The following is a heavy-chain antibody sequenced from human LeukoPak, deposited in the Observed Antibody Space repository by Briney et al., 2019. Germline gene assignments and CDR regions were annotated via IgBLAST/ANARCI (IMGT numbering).Heavy chain of an antibody. CDR1: GGGFISYW. V-gene: IGHV5-51*01. Sequence: GAALKISCKGAGGGFISYWIGGGRRLPGKGREGMGIIYPGDSDTSYPPSFQRQVPISADQSISTAYLQWSSLKASDTAMYSCARQRFTTRPYAGNWFDPWGQGTLVTVSS. CDR2: IYPGDSDT. J-gene: IGHJ5*02. D-gene: IGHD3-22*01. CDR3: ARQRFTTRPYAGNWFDP.